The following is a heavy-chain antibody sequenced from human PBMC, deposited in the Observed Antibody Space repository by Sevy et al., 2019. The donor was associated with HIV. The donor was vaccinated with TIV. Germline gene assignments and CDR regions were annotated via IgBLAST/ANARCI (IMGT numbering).Heavy chain of an antibody. CDR3: ARSRRIAVADPNWFDP. V-gene: IGHV3-48*01. CDR2: ISSSSSTI. Sequence: GGSLRLSCAASGFTFSSYSMNWVRQAPGKGLEWVSYISSSSSTIYYADSVNGRFTISRDNAKNSLYLQMNSLRAEDTAVYYCARSRRIAVADPNWFDPWGQGTLVTVSS. J-gene: IGHJ5*02. CDR1: GFTFSSYS. D-gene: IGHD6-19*01.